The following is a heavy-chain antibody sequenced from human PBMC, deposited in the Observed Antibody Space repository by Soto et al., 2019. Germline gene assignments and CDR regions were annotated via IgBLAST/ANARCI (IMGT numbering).Heavy chain of an antibody. CDR2: INIDGSST. Sequence: EVQLVESGGGLVQPGGPLRLSCAASGLTLSSYWRNWVRQAPGEGLGWVSRINIDGSSTSYADSVKGRFTISRDNAKNTLYLQMNSLRAEDTAIYYCARFRVPIWGQGTMVTVST. D-gene: IGHD3-3*01. CDR3: ARFRVPI. V-gene: IGHV3-74*01. CDR1: GLTLSSYW. J-gene: IGHJ3*02.